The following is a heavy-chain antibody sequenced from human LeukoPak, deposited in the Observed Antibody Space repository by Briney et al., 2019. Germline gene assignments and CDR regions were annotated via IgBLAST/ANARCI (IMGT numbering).Heavy chain of an antibody. CDR2: ISRSGSTI. D-gene: IGHD2-21*02. CDR1: GFTFSDYY. V-gene: IGHV3-11*01. J-gene: IGHJ4*02. CDR3: ARDVVNLAYCGGDCYSASDY. Sequence: PGGSLRLSCAASGFTFSDYYMSWIRQAPGKGLEWVSYISRSGSTIYYADSVKGRFTISRDDAKNSLYLQMNSLRAEDTAVYYCARDVVNLAYCGGDCYSASDYRGQGTLVTVSS.